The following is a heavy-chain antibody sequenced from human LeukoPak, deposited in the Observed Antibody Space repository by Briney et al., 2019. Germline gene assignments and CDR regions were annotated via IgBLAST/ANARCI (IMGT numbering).Heavy chain of an antibody. D-gene: IGHD1-26*01. CDR3: VEGLTGSFSFDY. J-gene: IGHJ4*02. CDR2: ITNNGGRK. V-gene: IGHV3-64D*09. CDR1: GFAFSNYA. Sequence: GGSLRLSCSASGFAFSNYAMHWVRQAPGKGLQYVSGITNNGGRKHHADSVKDRFTISRDNSENTLYLQMSSLRPEDTAVYYCVEGLTGSFSFDYWGQGTLVTVSS.